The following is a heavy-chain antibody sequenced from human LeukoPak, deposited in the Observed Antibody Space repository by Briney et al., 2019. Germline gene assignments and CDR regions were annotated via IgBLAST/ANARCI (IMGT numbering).Heavy chain of an antibody. Sequence: PGGSLRLPCAASGFTFSSYAMSWVRQAPGKGLEWVSAISGSGGSTYYADSVKGRFTISRDNSKNTLYLQMNSLRAEDTAVYYCAEVPRTYYYGSGSYYSRNEGPDYWGQGTLVTVSS. V-gene: IGHV3-23*01. CDR3: AEVPRTYYYGSGSYYSRNEGPDY. D-gene: IGHD3-10*01. CDR2: ISGSGGST. CDR1: GFTFSSYA. J-gene: IGHJ4*02.